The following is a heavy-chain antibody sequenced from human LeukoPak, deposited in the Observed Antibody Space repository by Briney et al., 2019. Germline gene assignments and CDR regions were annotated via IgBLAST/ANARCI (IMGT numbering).Heavy chain of an antibody. CDR2: IKSDGGT. CDR1: GFTFCSYW. Sequence: GGSLRLSCAASGFTFCSYWMHWVRQAPGKGLVWVSRIKSDGGTNYADSVKGRFTISRDNAKNTLSLQMNSLRAEDTGVYYCARAPSGRGGYYPEYFRHWGQGTLVTVSS. D-gene: IGHD3-22*01. V-gene: IGHV3-74*01. CDR3: ARAPSGRGGYYPEYFRH. J-gene: IGHJ1*01.